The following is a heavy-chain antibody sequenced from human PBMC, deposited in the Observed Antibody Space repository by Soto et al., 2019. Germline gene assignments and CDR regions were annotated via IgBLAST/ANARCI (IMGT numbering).Heavy chain of an antibody. CDR1: GFSLTTAGAG. V-gene: IGHV2-5*01. J-gene: IGHJ5*02. Sequence: QITLKESGPTLVKPTQTLTLTCTFSGFSLTTAGAGVGWIRQPPGKSLEWLALIYWNDDTRYSPSLKSRLTITKDTSINQVVLRMTNMDPVDTATYYCAHRGYGNYPRDNWFDPWGQGILVIVSS. CDR2: IYWNDDT. D-gene: IGHD4-17*01. CDR3: AHRGYGNYPRDNWFDP.